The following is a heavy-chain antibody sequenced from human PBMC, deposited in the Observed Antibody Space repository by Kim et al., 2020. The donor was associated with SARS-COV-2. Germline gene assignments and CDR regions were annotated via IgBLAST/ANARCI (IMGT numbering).Heavy chain of an antibody. Sequence: KFQGRVTMTRDTSISTAYMELSRLRSDDTAVYYCARGSPASIAARHWFDPWGQGTLVTVSS. V-gene: IGHV1-2*02. D-gene: IGHD6-6*01. J-gene: IGHJ5*02. CDR3: ARGSPASIAARHWFDP.